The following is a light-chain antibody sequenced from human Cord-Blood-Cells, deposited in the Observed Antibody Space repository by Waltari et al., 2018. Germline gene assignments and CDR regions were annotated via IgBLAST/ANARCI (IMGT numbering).Light chain of an antibody. Sequence: QSALTQPASVSGSPGQSLTISCTGTSSDVGSYNLVSWYQQHPGKAPKLLIYEGSKRPSGVSNLLSGSESGDTASLTISVLQAVDEADYYCCSDAGSSTFGVGTGTKGTVL. CDR3: CSDAGSSTFG. V-gene: IGLV2-23*03. CDR1: SSDVGSYNL. J-gene: IGLJ1*01. CDR2: EGS.